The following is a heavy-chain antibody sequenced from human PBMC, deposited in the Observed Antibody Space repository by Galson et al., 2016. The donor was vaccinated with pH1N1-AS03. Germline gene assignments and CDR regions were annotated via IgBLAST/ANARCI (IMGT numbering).Heavy chain of an antibody. V-gene: IGHV1-2*04. CDR3: ARDPRGPCSSATCATTYYFGMDV. CDR1: GYIFTGFY. J-gene: IGHJ6*02. D-gene: IGHD1-26*01. Sequence: VKVSCKASGYIFTGFYVHWVRQAPGQGLEWMGWINPNNGATNYAQKFQAWVTMTGDTSISTAYMELYGLKSDDTAVYYCARDPRGPCSSATCATTYYFGMDVWGQGTTVIVSS. CDR2: INPNNGAT.